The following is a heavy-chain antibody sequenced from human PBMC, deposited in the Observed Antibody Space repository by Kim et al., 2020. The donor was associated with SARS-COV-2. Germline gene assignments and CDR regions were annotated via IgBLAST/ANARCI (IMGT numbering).Heavy chain of an antibody. J-gene: IGHJ4*02. CDR3: AKRALSENFFDY. Sequence: AESGKARCTISRDNSKDTVYLHMNSLRAKDTAIYYCAKRALSENFFDYWCQGTLVTVSS. V-gene: IGHV3-23*01.